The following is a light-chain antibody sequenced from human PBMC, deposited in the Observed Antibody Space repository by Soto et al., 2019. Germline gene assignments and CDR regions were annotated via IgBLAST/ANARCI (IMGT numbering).Light chain of an antibody. CDR2: GAS. V-gene: IGKV3-15*01. CDR1: QSVSSN. Sequence: EIVMTQSPATLSVSPGERATLSCRASQSVSSNLAWYQQKLGQAPRLLIYGASTRAIGIPARFSGSGSGTEFILTISSLQSEDFAVYYCQQYENWPFTFGGGTKVEIK. J-gene: IGKJ4*01. CDR3: QQYENWPFT.